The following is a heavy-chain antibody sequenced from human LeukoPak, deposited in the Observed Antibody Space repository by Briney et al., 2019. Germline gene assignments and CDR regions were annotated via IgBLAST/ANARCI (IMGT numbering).Heavy chain of an antibody. V-gene: IGHV3-7*01. J-gene: IGHJ4*02. CDR3: ARRDPLSYQLGTLNFDH. CDR1: GFTLSDYW. Sequence: GGSLRLSCAASGFTLSDYWMSWVRQAPGKGLEWVANMNEDGSDKNYVDSVKGRFTISRDDAKNSLHLQMNSLRAEDTAVYYCARRDPLSYQLGTLNFDHWGQGTLVTVSS. D-gene: IGHD1-26*01. CDR2: MNEDGSDK.